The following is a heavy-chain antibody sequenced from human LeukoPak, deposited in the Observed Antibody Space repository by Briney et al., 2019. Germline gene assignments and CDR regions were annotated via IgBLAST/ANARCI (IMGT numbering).Heavy chain of an antibody. CDR1: GGSISSSSYY. Sequence: SETLSLTCTVSGGSISSSSYYWGWIRQPPGKGLEWIGSIYYSGSTYYNPSLKSRVTISVDKSKNQFSLKLSSVTAADTAVYYCARLDDSSGYYFDYWGQGTLVTVSS. V-gene: IGHV4-39*07. J-gene: IGHJ4*02. CDR2: IYYSGST. D-gene: IGHD3-22*01. CDR3: ARLDDSSGYYFDY.